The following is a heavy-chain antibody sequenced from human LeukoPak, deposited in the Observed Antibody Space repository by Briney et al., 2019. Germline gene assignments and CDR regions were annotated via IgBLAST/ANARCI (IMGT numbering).Heavy chain of an antibody. CDR2: IWYDGSNK. CDR1: GFTFSSYG. Sequence: GGSLRLSCAASGFTFSSYGMHWVRQAPGKGLEWVAVIWYDGSNKYYADSVKGRFTISRDNSKNTLYLQMNSLRAEDTAVYYCARGASGSWSYFDYWGQGTLVTVSS. V-gene: IGHV3-33*01. CDR3: ARGASGSWSYFDY. J-gene: IGHJ4*02. D-gene: IGHD6-13*01.